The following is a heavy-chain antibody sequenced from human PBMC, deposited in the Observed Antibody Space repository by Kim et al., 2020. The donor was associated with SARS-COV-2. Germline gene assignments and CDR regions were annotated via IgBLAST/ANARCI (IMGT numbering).Heavy chain of an antibody. V-gene: IGHV4-31*03. CDR3: ATREAAGGLDS. J-gene: IGHJ5*01. D-gene: IGHD1-26*01. CDR1: GGSLSSGAYY. Sequence: TLSLTCSVSGGSLSSGAYYWSWIRQHPGKGLEWVGYIHDTGTSFYNPSLKSRVTISMDTSKNQISLKLTSVTAADTAVYFCATREAAGGLDSWGQGTLVTVAA. CDR2: IHDTGTS.